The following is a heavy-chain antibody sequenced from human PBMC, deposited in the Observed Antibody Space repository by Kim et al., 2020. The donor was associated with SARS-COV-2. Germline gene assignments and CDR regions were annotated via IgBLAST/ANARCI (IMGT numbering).Heavy chain of an antibody. J-gene: IGHJ4*02. CDR1: GFTFSSYG. CDR2: TSYDGSNK. V-gene: IGHV3-33*05. CDR3: AREGILSVVDY. D-gene: IGHD3-10*01. Sequence: GGSLRLSCAAPGFTFSSYGMHWVRQAPGKGLEWVAVTSYDGSNKYYADSVKGRFTISRDNSKNTLYLQMNSLRAEDTAVYYCAREGILSVVDYWGQGTLVTVSS.